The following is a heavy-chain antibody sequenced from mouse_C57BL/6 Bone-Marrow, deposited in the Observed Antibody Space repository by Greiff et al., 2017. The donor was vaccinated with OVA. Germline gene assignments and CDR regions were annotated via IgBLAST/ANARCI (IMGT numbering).Heavy chain of an antibody. CDR2: IYPRSGNT. J-gene: IGHJ3*01. CDR1: GYTFTSYG. Sequence: QVQLQQSGAELARPGASVKLSCKASGYTFTSYGISWVKQRTGQGLEWIGEIYPRSGNTYSNEKFKGKATLTADKSSSTAYMELRSLTSEDSAVYVCARMRGYYAPEGFAYWGQGTLVTVSA. D-gene: IGHD2-1*01. CDR3: ARMRGYYAPEGFAY. V-gene: IGHV1-81*01.